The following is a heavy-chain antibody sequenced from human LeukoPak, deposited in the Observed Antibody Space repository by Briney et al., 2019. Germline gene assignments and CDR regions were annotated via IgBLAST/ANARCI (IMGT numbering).Heavy chain of an antibody. CDR3: ARGLVQQDNDVYQLLPYDY. CDR2: INHSGRT. J-gene: IGHJ4*02. D-gene: IGHD2-2*01. V-gene: IGHV4-34*01. CDR1: GGSFSGYY. Sequence: PSETLSLTCAVYGGSFSGYYWSWIRQPPGKGLEWIGEINHSGRTNYNPSLKSRVTISVDTSKNRFSLKLNSVTAADTAVYYCARGLVQQDNDVYQLLPYDYWGQGTLVTVSS.